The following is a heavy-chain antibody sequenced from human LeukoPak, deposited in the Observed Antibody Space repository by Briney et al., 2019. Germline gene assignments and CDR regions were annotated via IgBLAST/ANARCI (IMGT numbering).Heavy chain of an antibody. D-gene: IGHD4-11*01. J-gene: IGHJ6*03. V-gene: IGHV4-31*03. CDR3: ARGSTVTKWDYYYYYMDV. Sequence: PSETLSLTCTVSGGPISSGGYYWSWIRQHPGKGLEWIGYIYYSGSTYYNPSLKSRVTISVDTSKNQFSLKLSSVTAADTAVYYCARGSTVTKWDYYYYYMDVWGKGTTVTVSS. CDR2: IYYSGST. CDR1: GGPISSGGYY.